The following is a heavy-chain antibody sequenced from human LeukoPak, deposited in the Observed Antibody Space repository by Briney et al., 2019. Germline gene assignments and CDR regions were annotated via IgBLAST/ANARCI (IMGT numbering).Heavy chain of an antibody. CDR1: GFPFRDYA. Sequence: GGSLRLSCVASGFPFRDYAMYWVRHAPGKGLQWVAGIGGGDDIEYADSVKGRFTGSRGNSKNTLYLQMTSLRVEDTAVYYCTTDATPFNSLWDYFDSWGQGTLVTVSA. CDR3: TTDATPFNSLWDYFDS. CDR2: IGGGDDI. J-gene: IGHJ4*02. V-gene: IGHV3-23*01. D-gene: IGHD7-27*01.